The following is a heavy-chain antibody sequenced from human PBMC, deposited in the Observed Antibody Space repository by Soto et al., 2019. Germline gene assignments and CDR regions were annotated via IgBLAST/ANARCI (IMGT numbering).Heavy chain of an antibody. Sequence: QLQLQESGPGLVKPSETLSLTCTVSGGSISSSSYYWGWIRQPPGKGLEWIGSIYYSGSTYYNPSLKSRVTISVDTSKNQFSLKLSSVTAADTAVYYCARPFDYGDLRMNRMWYFDLWGRGTLVTVSS. CDR3: ARPFDYGDLRMNRMWYFDL. V-gene: IGHV4-39*01. J-gene: IGHJ2*01. CDR1: GGSISSSSYY. CDR2: IYYSGST. D-gene: IGHD4-17*01.